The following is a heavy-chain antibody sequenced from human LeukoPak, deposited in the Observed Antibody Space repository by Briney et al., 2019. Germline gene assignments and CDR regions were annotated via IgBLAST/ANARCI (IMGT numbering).Heavy chain of an antibody. CDR1: GFNFSSFW. D-gene: IGHD3-16*01. Sequence: GGSLRLSCVASGFNFSSFWMSWVRQVPGKGLEWVANIKPDGGEESYVDSVRGRFTISRDNAKDSLFLQMNSLRGDDTALYCCVRGAGGGDFRGQGTLVAVSS. CDR3: VRGAGGGDF. J-gene: IGHJ1*01. V-gene: IGHV3-7*04. CDR2: IKPDGGEE.